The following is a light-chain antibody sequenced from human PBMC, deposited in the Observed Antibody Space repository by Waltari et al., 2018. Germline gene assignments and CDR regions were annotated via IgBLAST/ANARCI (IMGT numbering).Light chain of an antibody. J-gene: IGLJ1*01. V-gene: IGLV3-19*01. CDR1: SLRRYY. CDR3: NSRDSSGNLRV. CDR2: GEN. Sequence: SSELTQDPAVSVALGQTVRITCQGDSLRRYYASWYQQKPGQAPVLVIYGENNRPSGIPDRFSGSNSANTASLTSTGAQAEDEADYYCNSRDSSGNLRVFGTGTKVTVL.